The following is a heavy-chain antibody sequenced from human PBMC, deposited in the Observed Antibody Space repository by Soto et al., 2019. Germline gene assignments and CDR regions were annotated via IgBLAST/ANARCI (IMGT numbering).Heavy chain of an antibody. CDR3: AKEAVRRSSGFNLYYMDV. CDR2: ISGSGDST. Sequence: GGSLRLSCAASGFSFSSYGMSWVRQAPGKGLEWVSGISGSGDSTRYADSVKGRLTSSRDNSKNTLYLQLTSLRGEDTAVYYCAKEAVRRSSGFNLYYMDVWGKGTTVTVSS. J-gene: IGHJ6*03. D-gene: IGHD6-25*01. CDR1: GFSFSSYG. V-gene: IGHV3-23*01.